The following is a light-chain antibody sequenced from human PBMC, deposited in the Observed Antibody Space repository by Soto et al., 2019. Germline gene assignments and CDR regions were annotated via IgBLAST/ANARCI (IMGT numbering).Light chain of an antibody. CDR3: QQYESLPLT. J-gene: IGKJ5*01. Sequence: DIQMTQSPSSLSASVGDRVTITCQASQDINKNLIWYQQKPGKAPKLLIYDASDVETGVPSRCSGSGAGKVFTFTISSLQPEDFAKYYCQQYESLPLTFGQGTRLEIK. V-gene: IGKV1-33*01. CDR1: QDINKN. CDR2: DAS.